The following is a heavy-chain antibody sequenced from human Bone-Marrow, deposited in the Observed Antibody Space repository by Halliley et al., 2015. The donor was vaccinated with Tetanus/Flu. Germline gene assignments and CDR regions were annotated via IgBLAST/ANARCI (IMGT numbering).Heavy chain of an antibody. Sequence: SLRLSCVASGFTFDDYALHWVRQVPGKGLEWVSGITYNGGTIGYADSVKGRFIISRDNAKNSLYLEMNSLRVEDTAFYYCAKDQLQYCPSASCYLMDVWGQGTTFSVSS. V-gene: IGHV3-9*01. J-gene: IGHJ6*02. D-gene: IGHD3-9*01. CDR3: AKDQLQYCPSASCYLMDV. CDR1: GFTFDDYA. CDR2: ITYNGGTI.